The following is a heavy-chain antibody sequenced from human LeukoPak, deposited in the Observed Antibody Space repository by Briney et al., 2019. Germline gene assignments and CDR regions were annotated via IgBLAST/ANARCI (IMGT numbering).Heavy chain of an antibody. CDR1: GFIFSNYW. J-gene: IGHJ6*03. D-gene: IGHD1-14*01. CDR2: IKEDGSDK. CDR3: ARVGPWVNPDYYYYYMDV. V-gene: IGHV3-7*01. Sequence: PGGSLRLSCEASGFIFSNYWMAWVRQAPGKGLEWVANIKEDGSDKNYVESMKGRYTISRDNAQNSLYLQMNRLGVEDTAVYYCARVGPWVNPDYYYYYMDVWGKGTTVTVSS.